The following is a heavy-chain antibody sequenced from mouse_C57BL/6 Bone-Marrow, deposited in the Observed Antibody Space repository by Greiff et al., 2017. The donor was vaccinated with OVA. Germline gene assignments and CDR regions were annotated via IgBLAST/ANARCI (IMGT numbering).Heavy chain of an antibody. CDR2: ISNGGGST. CDR3: ARHVWFAY. V-gene: IGHV5-12*01. CDR1: GFTFSDYY. Sequence: EVKLVESGGGLVQPGGSLKLSCAASGFTFSDYYMYWVRQTPEKRLEWVAYISNGGGSTYYPDTVKGRFTISRDNAKNTLYLQMSRLKSEDIAMYYCARHVWFAYWGQGTLVTVSA. J-gene: IGHJ3*01.